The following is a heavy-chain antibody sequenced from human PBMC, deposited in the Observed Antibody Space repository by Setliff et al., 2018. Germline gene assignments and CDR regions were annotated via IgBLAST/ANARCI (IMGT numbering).Heavy chain of an antibody. CDR3: ARLALTGYDSSGYYYALDYYYYMDV. CDR1: GFTFSSHG. Sequence: PGGSLRLSCVVSGFTFSSHGMTWVRLAPGKGLEWISYISTSSSTIYYADSVKGRFTISRDNANHTLYLQMNSLRADDTAVYYCARLALTGYDSSGYYYALDYYYYMDVWGKGTTVTVS. J-gene: IGHJ6*03. CDR2: ISTSSSTI. V-gene: IGHV3-48*01. D-gene: IGHD3-22*01.